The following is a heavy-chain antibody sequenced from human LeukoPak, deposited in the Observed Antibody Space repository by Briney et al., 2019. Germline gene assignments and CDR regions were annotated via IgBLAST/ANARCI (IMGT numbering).Heavy chain of an antibody. CDR3: AKDEPLYYDSSQAEYFQH. J-gene: IGHJ1*01. CDR1: GFTFNNYA. D-gene: IGHD3-22*01. Sequence: GGSLRLSCAASGFTFNNYAMAWVRQAPGKGLEWVSTISGSGGTTYYADSVKGRFTISRDNSKSTMSLQMNSLRAEDTAVYYCAKDEPLYYDSSQAEYFQHWGQGTLVTVSS. CDR2: ISGSGGTT. V-gene: IGHV3-23*01.